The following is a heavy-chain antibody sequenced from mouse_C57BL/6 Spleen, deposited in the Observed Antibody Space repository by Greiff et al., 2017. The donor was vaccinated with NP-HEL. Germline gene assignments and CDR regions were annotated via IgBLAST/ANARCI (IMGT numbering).Heavy chain of an antibody. J-gene: IGHJ3*01. D-gene: IGHD2-4*01. CDR2: IDPSDSYT. CDR3: ARFYDYDAPWFAY. Sequence: QVQLQQPGAELVMPGASVKLSCKASGYTFTSYWMHWVKQRPGQGLEWIGEIDPSDSYTNYNQKFKGKSTLTVDKSSSTAYMQLSSLTSEDSAVYYCARFYDYDAPWFAYWGQVTLVTDSA. CDR1: GYTFTSYW. V-gene: IGHV1-69*01.